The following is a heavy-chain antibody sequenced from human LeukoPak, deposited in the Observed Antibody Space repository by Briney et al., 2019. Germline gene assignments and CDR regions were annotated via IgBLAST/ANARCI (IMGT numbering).Heavy chain of an antibody. CDR2: IYSGGST. J-gene: IGHJ4*02. CDR1: GXXDXSNY. Sequence: PGGSLRLSCAASGXXDXSNYMXWXXXAPGXGLEWVXVIYSGGSTYYADXVKGRFTISRDNSKNTLYLQMNSLRAEDTAVYYCARDYYDSRGYYYFDSWGQGTLATVSS. V-gene: IGHV3-53*01. D-gene: IGHD3-22*01. CDR3: ARDYYDSRGYYYFDS.